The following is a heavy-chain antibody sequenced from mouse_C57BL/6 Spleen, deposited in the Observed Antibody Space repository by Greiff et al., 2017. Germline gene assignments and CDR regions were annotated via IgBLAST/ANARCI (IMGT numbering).Heavy chain of an antibody. V-gene: IGHV1-81*01. CDR2: IYPRSGNT. CDR3: ARGGETAPLAY. D-gene: IGHD3-2*01. Sequence: VKLVESGAELARPGASVKLSCKASGYTFTSYGISWVKQRTGQGLEWIGEIYPRSGNTYYNEKFKGKATLTADKSSSTAYMELRSLTSEDSAVYFCARGGETAPLAYWGQGTLVTVSA. CDR1: GYTFTSYG. J-gene: IGHJ3*01.